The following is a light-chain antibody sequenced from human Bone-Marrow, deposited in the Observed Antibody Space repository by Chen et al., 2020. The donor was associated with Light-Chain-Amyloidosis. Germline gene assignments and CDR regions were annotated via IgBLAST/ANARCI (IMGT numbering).Light chain of an antibody. Sequence: AIQLTQSPSSLSASVGDRVTITCRASQGISSALAWYQQKPGKAPKLLIYDASSLESGVPSRFSGSGSGTDFTLTISSLQPEDFATSYFQQFNSYPQEFGPGTKVDIK. J-gene: IGKJ3*01. CDR1: QGISSA. CDR3: QQFNSYPQE. CDR2: DAS. V-gene: IGKV1-13*02.